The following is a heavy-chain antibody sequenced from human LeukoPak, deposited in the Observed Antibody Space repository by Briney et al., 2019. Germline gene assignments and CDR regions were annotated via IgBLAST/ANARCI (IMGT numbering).Heavy chain of an antibody. CDR1: GGTFSSYT. V-gene: IGHV1-69*13. CDR3: AADLYYYDSSGYSGYYFDY. Sequence: ASVKVSCKASGGTFSSYTINWVRQAPGQGLEWMGGIIPVFGTANYVQKFQGRVTITADESTSTAYMELSSLRSEDTAVYYCAADLYYYDSSGYSGYYFDYWGQGTLVTVSS. CDR2: IIPVFGTA. D-gene: IGHD3-22*01. J-gene: IGHJ4*02.